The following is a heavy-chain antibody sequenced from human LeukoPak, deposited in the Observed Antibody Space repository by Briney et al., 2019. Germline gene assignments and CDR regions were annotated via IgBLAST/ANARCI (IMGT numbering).Heavy chain of an antibody. CDR1: GYTFTGYY. J-gene: IGHJ4*02. Sequence: ASVKVSCKASGYTFTGYYMHWVRQAPGQGLEWMGWINPNSGGTNYAQKFQGRVTMPRDTSISTAYMELSRLRSDDTAVYYCATLWGTTPQYYFDYWGQGTLVTVSP. D-gene: IGHD3-16*01. V-gene: IGHV1-2*02. CDR3: ATLWGTTPQYYFDY. CDR2: INPNSGGT.